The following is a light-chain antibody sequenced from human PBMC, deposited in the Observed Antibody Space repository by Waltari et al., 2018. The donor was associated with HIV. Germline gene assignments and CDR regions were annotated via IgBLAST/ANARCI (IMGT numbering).Light chain of an antibody. CDR2: DVS. V-gene: IGLV2-14*01. J-gene: IGLJ2*01. CDR1: SSDIGSYNR. CDR3: SSYTTSSTF. Sequence: SALTQPASVSGSPGQSITISCTGTSSDIGSYNRVSWYQQHPGKAPKLMIYDVSNRPSGVSDRFSGSKSGNTASLTISGLQAEDEAHYYCSSYTTSSTFFGGGTKLTVL.